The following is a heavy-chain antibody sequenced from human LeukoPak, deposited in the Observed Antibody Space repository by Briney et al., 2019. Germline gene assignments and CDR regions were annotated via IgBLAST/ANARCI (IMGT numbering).Heavy chain of an antibody. Sequence: SETLSLTCTVSGGSISSYYWSWIRQPPGKGLEWLGYIYYSGSTNYNPSLKSRVTISVDTSKNQFSLKLSSVTAADTAVYYCARRAARHSYYYGMDVWGQGTTVTVSS. J-gene: IGHJ6*02. CDR1: GGSISSYY. D-gene: IGHD6-13*01. CDR2: IYYSGST. CDR3: ARRAARHSYYYGMDV. V-gene: IGHV4-59*08.